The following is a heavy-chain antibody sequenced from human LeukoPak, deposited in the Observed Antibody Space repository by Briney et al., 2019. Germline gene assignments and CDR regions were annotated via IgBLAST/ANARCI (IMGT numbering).Heavy chain of an antibody. D-gene: IGHD6-19*01. V-gene: IGHV3-33*01. CDR1: GFTFSSYG. CDR3: AREHQWLVLHYYGMDV. CDR2: IWYDGSNK. J-gene: IGHJ6*02. Sequence: GGSLRLSCAASGFTFSSYGMHWVRQAPGKGLEWVAVIWYDGSNKYYADSVKGRFTISRDNSKNTLYLQMNSLRAEDTAVYYCAREHQWLVLHYYGMDVWGQGTTVTVSS.